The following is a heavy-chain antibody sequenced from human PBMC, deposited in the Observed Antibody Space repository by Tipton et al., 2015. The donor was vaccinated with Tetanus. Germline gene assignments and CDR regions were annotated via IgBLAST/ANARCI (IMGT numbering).Heavy chain of an antibody. CDR1: GYPFISYT. CDR2: VNGDNGIT. V-gene: IGHV1-3*01. Sequence: QSGPEVKKPGASVKISCKTSGYPFISYTMHWVRQAPGQGLEWMGCVNGDNGITKYSQKFQGRVTITRDTSASTGYMTLSSLRSEDTAVYYCARAPNRISRAYDYWGQGTQITVSS. D-gene: IGHD1-14*01. J-gene: IGHJ4*02. CDR3: ARAPNRISRAYDY.